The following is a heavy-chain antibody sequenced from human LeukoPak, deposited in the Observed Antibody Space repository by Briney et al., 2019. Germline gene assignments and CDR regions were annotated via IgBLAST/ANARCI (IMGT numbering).Heavy chain of an antibody. D-gene: IGHD1-26*01. J-gene: IGHJ4*02. V-gene: IGHV1-8*02. CDR1: GGTFSSYA. CDR3: ARGRKSGGYDFNY. Sequence: ASVKVSCKASGGTFSSYAISWVRQAPGQGLEWMGWMNPNSGNTGYAQKFQGRVTMTRNTSISTAYMELSSLRSEDTAVYYCARGRKSGGYDFNYWGQGTLVTVSS. CDR2: MNPNSGNT.